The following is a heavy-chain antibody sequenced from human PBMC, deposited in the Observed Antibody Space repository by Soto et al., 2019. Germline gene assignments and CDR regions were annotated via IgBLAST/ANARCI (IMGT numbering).Heavy chain of an antibody. CDR2: ISWDGGST. Sequence: GSLRLSWAASGFTFDDYAMHWVRQAPGMGLEWVSLISWDGGSTYYADSVKGRFTISRDNSKNSLYLQMNSLRAEDTALYYCAKDIKISGSYYYYYGMDVWGQGTTVTVSS. D-gene: IGHD1-26*01. CDR3: AKDIKISGSYYYYYGMDV. J-gene: IGHJ6*02. CDR1: GFTFDDYA. V-gene: IGHV3-43D*04.